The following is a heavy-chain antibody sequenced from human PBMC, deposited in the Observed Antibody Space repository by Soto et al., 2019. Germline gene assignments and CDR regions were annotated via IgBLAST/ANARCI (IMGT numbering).Heavy chain of an antibody. Sequence: QVQLEQSGAEVKKPGASVKVSCKTSGYTFSTYDINWVRQAPGQGPEWMGWMNPNTGNRGFAQKFQGRVTLTRDTSISTAYMELSSLTSEDTAVYHCARYIFARAFDFWGQGTMVTVSS. CDR3: ARYIFARAFDF. V-gene: IGHV1-8*02. J-gene: IGHJ3*01. CDR2: MNPNTGNR. D-gene: IGHD2-21*01. CDR1: GYTFSTYD.